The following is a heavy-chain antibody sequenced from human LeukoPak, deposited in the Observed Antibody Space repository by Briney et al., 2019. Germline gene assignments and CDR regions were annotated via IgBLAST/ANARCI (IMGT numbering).Heavy chain of an antibody. Sequence: SVKVSCKTSGGIFKSYALSWVREAPEQGLEWMGGIIPIFGTANYAESFKGRVAFTADESTSTVYMELSSLRSEDTAVYYCARGKVVPDALWNHAFDVWGQGAMVTVSS. CDR1: GGIFKSYA. J-gene: IGHJ3*01. CDR3: ARGKVVPDALWNHAFDV. V-gene: IGHV1-69*13. D-gene: IGHD2-2*01. CDR2: IIPIFGTA.